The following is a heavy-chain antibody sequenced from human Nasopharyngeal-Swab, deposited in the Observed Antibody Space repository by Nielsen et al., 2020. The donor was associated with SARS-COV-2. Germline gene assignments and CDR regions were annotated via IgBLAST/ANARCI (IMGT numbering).Heavy chain of an antibody. V-gene: IGHV4-39*02. CDR2: ILVNRYT. Sequence: SETLSLTCTVSGGSITSSRHRWSWIRQPPGKGLEWIGQILVNRYTEYHPSVRDRVTVYADTSKNYFSLRLSSVTAADTAVYYCARLDPFGSEDKWGQGTLVTVSS. CDR1: GGSITSSRHR. D-gene: IGHD3-3*01. CDR3: ARLDPFGSEDK. J-gene: IGHJ4*02.